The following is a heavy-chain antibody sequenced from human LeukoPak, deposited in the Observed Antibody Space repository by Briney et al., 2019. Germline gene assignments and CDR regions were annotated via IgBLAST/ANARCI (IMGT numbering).Heavy chain of an antibody. Sequence: SQTLSLTCAISGDSVSSYSAAWSWIRQSPSRGLEWLGRTYYRSKWYNDYAVSVKSRITINPDTSKNQFSLQLTFVTPEDTAVYYCARSSGHDAFDIWGQGTMVTVSS. V-gene: IGHV6-1*01. CDR2: TYYRSKWYN. J-gene: IGHJ3*02. CDR1: GDSVSSYSAA. D-gene: IGHD6-19*01. CDR3: ARSSGHDAFDI.